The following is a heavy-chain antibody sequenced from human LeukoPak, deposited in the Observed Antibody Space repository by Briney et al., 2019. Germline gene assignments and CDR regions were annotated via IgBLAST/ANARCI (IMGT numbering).Heavy chain of an antibody. V-gene: IGHV4-4*07. CDR1: GGSISSYY. D-gene: IGHD1-26*01. J-gene: IGHJ6*02. CDR3: ARTNRELLTYYYGMDV. CDR2: IYTSGST. Sequence: SSETLSLTCTVSGGSISSYYWSWIRQPAGKGLEWIGRIYTSGSTNYNPSLKSRVTMSVDTSKNQFFLKLSSVTAADTAVYYCARTNRELLTYYYGMDVWGQGTTVTVSS.